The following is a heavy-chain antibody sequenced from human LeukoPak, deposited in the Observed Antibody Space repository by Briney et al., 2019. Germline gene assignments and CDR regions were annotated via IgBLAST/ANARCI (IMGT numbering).Heavy chain of an antibody. Sequence: SETLSLTCTVSGGSISSYYWSWIRQPPGKGLEWIGSIYHSGSTYYNPSLKSRVTISVDTSKNPFSLQLSSVTAADTAVYYCARYSSGWFDYWGQGTLVTVSS. D-gene: IGHD6-19*01. CDR3: ARYSSGWFDY. CDR2: IYHSGST. J-gene: IGHJ4*02. CDR1: GGSISSYY. V-gene: IGHV4-59*08.